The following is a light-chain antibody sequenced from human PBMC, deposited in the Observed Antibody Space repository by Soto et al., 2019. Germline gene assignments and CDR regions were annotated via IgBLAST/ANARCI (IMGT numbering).Light chain of an antibody. J-gene: IGKJ3*01. CDR1: QGISNY. Sequence: DIRMTQSPSSLSASVGDRVTITCRAIQGISNYLAWYQQKPGKVPKLLIYAASTLQSGVPSRFSGSGSGTDFTLTISSLQPEDVATYYCQKYNSAPPGFTFGPGTKVDIK. V-gene: IGKV1-27*01. CDR3: QKYNSAPPGFT. CDR2: AAS.